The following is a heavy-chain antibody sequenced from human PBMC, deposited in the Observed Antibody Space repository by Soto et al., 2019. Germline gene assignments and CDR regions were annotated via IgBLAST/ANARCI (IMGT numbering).Heavy chain of an antibody. CDR3: ARHAKGLSGHEYYYYYYMDV. CDR2: ISPSDSET. D-gene: IGHD5-12*01. V-gene: IGHV5-51*01. CDR1: GYSFTNYW. J-gene: IGHJ6*03. Sequence: PGESLKISCKGSGYSFTNYWIGWVRQMPGKGLEWMGIISPSDSETRYSPSFQGQVTISADKSITTAYLQWSSLKASDTAMYYCARHAKGLSGHEYYYYYYMDVWGIGTTVTVSS.